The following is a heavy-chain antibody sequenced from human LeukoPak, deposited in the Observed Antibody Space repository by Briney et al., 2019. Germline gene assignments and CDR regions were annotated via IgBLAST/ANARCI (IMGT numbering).Heavy chain of an antibody. CDR1: GYTFTRYY. CDR2: INPNSGGT. CDR3: ARPYSSGWYYFDY. Sequence: GASVKVSCKASGYTFTRYYMHWVRQAPGQGLEWMGWINPNSGGTNYAQKFQGRVTMTRDTSISAAYMELSRLRSDDTAVYYCARPYSSGWYYFDYWGQGTLVTVSS. J-gene: IGHJ4*02. D-gene: IGHD6-19*01. V-gene: IGHV1-2*02.